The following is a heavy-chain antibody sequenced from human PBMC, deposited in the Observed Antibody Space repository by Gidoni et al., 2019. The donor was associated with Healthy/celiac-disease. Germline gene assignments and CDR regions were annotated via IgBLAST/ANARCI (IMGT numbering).Heavy chain of an antibody. Sequence: EVQLVESGGGLVQPGGSLRLSCAASGFTFSSYDMHWVRQATGKGLEWVSAIGTAGDTYYPGSVKGRFTFSRENAKNSLYLQMNSLRAGDTAVYYCARGGSSSLWGNNWFDPWGQGTLVTVSS. CDR1: GFTFSSYD. D-gene: IGHD6-6*01. CDR2: IGTAGDT. V-gene: IGHV3-13*01. J-gene: IGHJ5*02. CDR3: ARGGSSSLWGNNWFDP.